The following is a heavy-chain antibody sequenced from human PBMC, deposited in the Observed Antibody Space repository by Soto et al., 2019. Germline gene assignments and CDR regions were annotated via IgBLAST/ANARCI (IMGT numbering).Heavy chain of an antibody. CDR1: GFTFSSYA. CDR2: ISGSGGST. V-gene: IGHV3-23*01. Sequence: EVQLLESGGGLVQPGGSLRLSCAASGFTFSSYAMSWVRQAPGKGLEWVSVISGSGGSTYYADSVKGRFTISRDNSKNTLYLQMNSLRVEDTAVYYCASGMRGGTVTTSFDYWGQGTLVTVSS. D-gene: IGHD4-17*01. CDR3: ASGMRGGTVTTSFDY. J-gene: IGHJ4*02.